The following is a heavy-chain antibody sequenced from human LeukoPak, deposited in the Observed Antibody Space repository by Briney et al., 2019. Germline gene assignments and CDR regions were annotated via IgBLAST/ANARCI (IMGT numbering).Heavy chain of an antibody. V-gene: IGHV3-7*01. CDR3: ARVGDYIDHYFDY. CDR2: IKQDGSER. D-gene: IGHD4-17*01. J-gene: IGHJ4*02. Sequence: PGGSLRLSCAASGFTFSSYWMSWVRQAPGKGLDWVANIKQDGSERYYVDSVKGRFTISRDNAKNSLHLQMNSLRAEDTAVYYCARVGDYIDHYFDYWGQGTLVTVSS. CDR1: GFTFSSYW.